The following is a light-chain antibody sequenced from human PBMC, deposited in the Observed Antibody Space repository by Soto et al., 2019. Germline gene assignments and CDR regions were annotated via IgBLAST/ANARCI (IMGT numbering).Light chain of an antibody. Sequence: QSALTQPRSVSGSPGQSVTISCTGTSSDVGGYKYVSWYQQKPGKAPKLIIYGVSRWPSGVPNRFSGSKSGNRAYLTISGLQAEDEGDYYCCSYAGGPEVFGTGTKVTVL. CDR3: CSYAGGPEV. J-gene: IGLJ1*01. CDR2: GVS. V-gene: IGLV2-11*01. CDR1: SSDVGGYKY.